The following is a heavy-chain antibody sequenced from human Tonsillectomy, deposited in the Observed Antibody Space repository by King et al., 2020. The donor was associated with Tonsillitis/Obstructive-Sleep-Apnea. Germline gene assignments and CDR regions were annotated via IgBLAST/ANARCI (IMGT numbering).Heavy chain of an antibody. CDR3: ARDRGSSGWEGWFDP. D-gene: IGHD6-19*01. CDR2: VSYDGSNK. Sequence: VQLVESGGGVVQPGRSLRLSCTASGFTFSSYALNCVRQAPVKGLEWGAVVSYDGSNKYYTDSVKGRFTISRDNSKNTLYLQMNSLRTEDTAVYYCARDRGSSGWEGWFDPWGQGTLVTVSS. CDR1: GFTFSSYA. J-gene: IGHJ5*02. V-gene: IGHV3-30*10.